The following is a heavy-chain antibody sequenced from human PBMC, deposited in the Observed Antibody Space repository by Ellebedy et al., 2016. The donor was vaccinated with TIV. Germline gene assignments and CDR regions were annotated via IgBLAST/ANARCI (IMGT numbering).Heavy chain of an antibody. J-gene: IGHJ4*02. Sequence: MPSETLSLTCTVSGGSISSYYWSWIRQPPGKGLEWIGYIYHSGSTNSNPSLKNRVTISVDTSKNQFSLKLSSVTAADTAVYYCARDLIIAAAGVPYYFDYWGQGTLVTVSS. V-gene: IGHV4-59*12. CDR3: ARDLIIAAAGVPYYFDY. CDR2: IYHSGST. D-gene: IGHD6-13*01. CDR1: GGSISSYY.